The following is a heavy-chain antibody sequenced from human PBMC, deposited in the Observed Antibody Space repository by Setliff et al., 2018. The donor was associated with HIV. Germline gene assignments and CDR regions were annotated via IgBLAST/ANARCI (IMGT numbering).Heavy chain of an antibody. CDR3: ARSTVGAGASFP. CDR1: GGSISSFY. Sequence: SETLSLTCTVSGGSISSFYWSWIRQPPGKGLEWIGCISHSGNTNFNPSLNSRVTISLDTSKNRFSLRLTSLTAADTAIYYCARSTVGAGASFPWGRGILVTVSS. CDR2: ISHSGNT. J-gene: IGHJ5*02. D-gene: IGHD1-26*01. V-gene: IGHV4-59*12.